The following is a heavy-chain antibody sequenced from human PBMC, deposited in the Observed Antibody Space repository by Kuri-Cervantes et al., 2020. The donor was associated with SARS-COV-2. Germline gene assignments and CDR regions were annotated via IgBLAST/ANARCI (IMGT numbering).Heavy chain of an antibody. Sequence: SETLSLTCTVSGGSISTFYWSWIRQPPGKGLEWIGSIYHSGSTYYNPSLKSRVTISVDTSKNQLSLKLSSVTAADTAVYYCARVPAMIVVVITTDPLFFDYWGQGTLVTVSS. V-gene: IGHV4-38-2*02. D-gene: IGHD3-22*01. J-gene: IGHJ4*02. CDR3: ARVPAMIVVVITTDPLFFDY. CDR1: GGSISTFY. CDR2: IYHSGST.